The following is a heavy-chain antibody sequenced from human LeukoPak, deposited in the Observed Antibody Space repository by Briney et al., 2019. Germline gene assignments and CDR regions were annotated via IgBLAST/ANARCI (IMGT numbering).Heavy chain of an antibody. Sequence: PGGSLRLSCAISGFTFSGCELTWVRQAPGKGLEWISYISRSGNTIYYADSVKGRFTTSRDNAKNSLYLQMNSLRAEDTAVYYCARDKYSSSWYDYWGQGTLVTVSS. CDR3: ARDKYSSSWYDY. J-gene: IGHJ4*02. V-gene: IGHV3-48*03. CDR2: ISRSGNTI. CDR1: GFTFSGCE. D-gene: IGHD6-13*01.